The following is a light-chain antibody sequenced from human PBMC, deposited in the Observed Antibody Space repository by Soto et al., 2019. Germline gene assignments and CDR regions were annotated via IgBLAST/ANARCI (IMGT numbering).Light chain of an antibody. CDR2: EVD. CDR3: SSYAHGSNYV. CDR1: SSDVGFYNY. J-gene: IGLJ1*01. Sequence: QSALTQPASVSGSPGQSITISCTGTSSDVGFYNYVSWYQQQHPGKAPKLMIYEVDNRPSGVSIRFSGSKSGNTASLTISGLQAEDEADYYCSSYAHGSNYVLGNGTKVT. V-gene: IGLV2-14*01.